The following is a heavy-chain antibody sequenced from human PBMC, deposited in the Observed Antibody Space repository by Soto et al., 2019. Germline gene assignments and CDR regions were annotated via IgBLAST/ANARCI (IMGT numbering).Heavy chain of an antibody. CDR2: IKQDGSEK. J-gene: IGHJ4*02. CDR3: ASLGYYYDSSGYFRFFDY. D-gene: IGHD3-22*01. V-gene: IGHV3-7*01. CDR1: GFTFSSYW. Sequence: PGGSLRVSCAASGFTFSSYWMSWVRQAPGKGLEWVANIKQDGSEKYYVDSVKGRFTISRDNAKNSLCLQMNSLRAEDTAVYYCASLGYYYDSSGYFRFFDYWRQGTLVTVSS.